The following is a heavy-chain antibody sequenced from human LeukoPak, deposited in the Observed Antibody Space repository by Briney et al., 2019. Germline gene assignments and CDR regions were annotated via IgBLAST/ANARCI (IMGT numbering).Heavy chain of an antibody. D-gene: IGHD5-24*01. V-gene: IGHV4-34*01. CDR1: GGSFSGYY. Sequence: PSETLSLTCAVYGGSFSGYYWSWIRQPPGKGLEWIGEINHSGSTNYNPSLKSRVTISVDTSKNQFSLKLSTVTAADTAVYYCARLEKQGVFDFWGQGTMVTASS. CDR2: INHSGST. J-gene: IGHJ4*02. CDR3: ARLEKQGVFDF.